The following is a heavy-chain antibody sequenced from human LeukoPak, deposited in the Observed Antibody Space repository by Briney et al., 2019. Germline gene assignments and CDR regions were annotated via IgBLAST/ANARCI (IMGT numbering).Heavy chain of an antibody. V-gene: IGHV3-23*01. D-gene: IGHD1-26*01. CDR1: GFTFSSYA. J-gene: IGHJ4*02. CDR2: ISASGGST. Sequence: GASLRLSCAASGFTFSSYAMSWVRQAPGKGLEWVSAISASGGSTYYADSVKGRFTISRDNSKNTLYLQMNSLRAEDTAVYYCAKDKGDVGARPFDYLGQGTLVTVSS. CDR3: AKDKGDVGARPFDY.